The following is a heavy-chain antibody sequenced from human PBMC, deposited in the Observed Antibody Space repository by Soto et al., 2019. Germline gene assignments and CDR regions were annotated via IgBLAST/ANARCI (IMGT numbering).Heavy chain of an antibody. Sequence: GGSLRLSCAASGFTFSSYWMSWVRQAPGKGLEWVANIKQDGSEKYYVDSVKGRFTISRDNAKNSLYLQMNSLRAEDTGVYYWASRGNYVGGGGSGSYSAFDIWGQGTMVTVSS. J-gene: IGHJ3*02. V-gene: IGHV3-7*03. CDR3: ASRGNYVGGGGSGSYSAFDI. D-gene: IGHD1-26*01. CDR2: IKQDGSEK. CDR1: GFTFSSYW.